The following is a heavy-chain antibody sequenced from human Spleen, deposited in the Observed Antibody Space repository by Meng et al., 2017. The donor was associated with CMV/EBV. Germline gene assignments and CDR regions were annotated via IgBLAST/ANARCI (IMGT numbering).Heavy chain of an antibody. J-gene: IGHJ4*02. D-gene: IGHD5-12*01. CDR1: GFSFSSYA. V-gene: IGHV3-23*01. CDR2: ISGSGTGT. Sequence: SGFSFSSYAMTWVRQASGKGLEWLSAISGSGTGTFYADSVRGRFTISRDNSKNTLYLQMNSLRVDDTAVYSCAKAYFGYGGPKGPIDSWGQGTLVTVSS. CDR3: AKAYFGYGGPKGPIDS.